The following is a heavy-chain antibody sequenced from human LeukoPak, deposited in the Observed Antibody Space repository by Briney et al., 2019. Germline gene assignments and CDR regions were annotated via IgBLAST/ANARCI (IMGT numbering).Heavy chain of an antibody. Sequence: EASVKVSCKASGYTFTGYYMHWVRQAPGQGLEWMGWINPNSGGTNYAQKFQGRVTMTRDTSISTAYMELSRLRSDDTAVYYCARVDTAMDYYYYYGMDVWGQGTTVTVS. CDR1: GYTFTGYY. CDR2: INPNSGGT. V-gene: IGHV1-2*02. J-gene: IGHJ6*02. D-gene: IGHD5-18*01. CDR3: ARVDTAMDYYYYYGMDV.